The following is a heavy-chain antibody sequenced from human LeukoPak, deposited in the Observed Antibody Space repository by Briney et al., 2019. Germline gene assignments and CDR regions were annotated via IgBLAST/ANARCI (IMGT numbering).Heavy chain of an antibody. V-gene: IGHV3-48*03. Sequence: PGGSLRLSCAASGFTFSSYEMNWVRQAPGKGLEWVSYISSSGSTIYYADSVKGRFTISRDNSKNTLYVQMNSLRAEDTAVYYCAKDLLLMMTFGGVTDYWGQGTLVTVSS. D-gene: IGHD3-16*01. CDR3: AKDLLLMMTFGGVTDY. CDR1: GFTFSSYE. CDR2: ISSSGSTI. J-gene: IGHJ4*02.